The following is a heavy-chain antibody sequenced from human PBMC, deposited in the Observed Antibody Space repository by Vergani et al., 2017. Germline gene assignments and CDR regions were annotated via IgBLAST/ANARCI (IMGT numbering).Heavy chain of an antibody. CDR2: FYTGGDT. CDR3: ARDPLYSTTWPFLLLDMDV. Sequence: QVQLQESGPGLVRPSQTLSLTCTVSGGSISSGSYYWSWFRQPAGKGLEWCGRFYTGGDTSYNPSLKSRVTISVDTSKNQFSLQLSSVTAADTAVYYCARDPLYSTTWPFLLLDMDVWGQGTTVTVSS. D-gene: IGHD6-13*01. J-gene: IGHJ6*02. CDR1: GGSISSGSYY. V-gene: IGHV4-61*02.